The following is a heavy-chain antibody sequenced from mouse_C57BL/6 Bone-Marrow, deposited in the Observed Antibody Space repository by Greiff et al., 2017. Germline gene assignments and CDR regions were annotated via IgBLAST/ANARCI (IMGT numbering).Heavy chain of an antibody. V-gene: IGHV5-2*01. CDR2: INSDGGST. D-gene: IGHD3-2*02. J-gene: IGHJ4*01. CDR3: ARPRQLRLRDAMDY. CDR1: EYEFPSHD. Sequence: EVQVVESGGGLVQPGESLKLSCESNEYEFPSHDMSWVRKTPEKRLELVAAINSDGGSTYYPDTMERRFIISRDNTKKTLYLQMSSLRSEDTALYYCARPRQLRLRDAMDYWGQGTSVTVSS.